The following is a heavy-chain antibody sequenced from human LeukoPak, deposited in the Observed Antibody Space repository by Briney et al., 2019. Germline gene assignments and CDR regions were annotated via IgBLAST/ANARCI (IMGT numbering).Heavy chain of an antibody. CDR2: IYYTGAT. V-gene: IGHV4-59*08. J-gene: IGHJ6*02. D-gene: IGHD2-15*01. Sequence: SETLSLTCTVSGGSISGYFWSCLRQPPGQGLEFIGYIYYTGATLCNPSLKSRVTMSVDTSKNQFSLKLSSVTAADTAGYYCARHDPVGYYQHGMDVWGQGTTGTVSS. CDR1: GGSISGYF. CDR3: ARHDPVGYYQHGMDV.